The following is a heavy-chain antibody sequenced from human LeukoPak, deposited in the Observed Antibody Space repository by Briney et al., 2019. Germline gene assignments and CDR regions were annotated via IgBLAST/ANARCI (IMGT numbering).Heavy chain of an antibody. Sequence: GASVKVSCKASGYTFTSYAISWVRQAPGQGLEWMGWISTYNDNTDYAQKFHGRVTMTTDTSTSTAYMELRSLTSDDTAVYYCARCSLTCYSLAHWGQGTLVTVSS. D-gene: IGHD2-15*01. CDR2: ISTYNDNT. J-gene: IGHJ5*02. V-gene: IGHV1-18*01. CDR3: ARCSLTCYSLAH. CDR1: GYTFTSYA.